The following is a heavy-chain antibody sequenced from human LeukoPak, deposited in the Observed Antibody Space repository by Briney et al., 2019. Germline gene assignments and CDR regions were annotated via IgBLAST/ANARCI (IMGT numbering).Heavy chain of an antibody. V-gene: IGHV1-8*01. CDR3: ARGFLAYSSSRRVFDP. CDR2: MNPNSGNT. D-gene: IGHD6-13*01. CDR1: GYTFTSYD. Sequence: ASVKVSCKASGYTFTSYDINWVRQATGQGLEWMGWMNPNSGNTGYAQKFQGRVTMTRNTSISTAYMELSSLRSEDTAVYYCARGFLAYSSSRRVFDPWGQGTLITVSS. J-gene: IGHJ5*02.